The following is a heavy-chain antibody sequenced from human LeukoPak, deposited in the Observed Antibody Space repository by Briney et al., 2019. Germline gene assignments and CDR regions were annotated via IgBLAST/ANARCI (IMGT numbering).Heavy chain of an antibody. CDR2: IDTSGST. V-gene: IGHV4-61*02. Sequence: SETLSLTCTVSGGSISSGSYYWSWIRQPAGKGLEWIGRIDTSGSTNYNPSLKSRVTISVDTSKNQFSLKLSSVTAADTAVYYCAGDSGITYYDFWSGYYHYYYMDVWGKGTTVTVSS. D-gene: IGHD3-3*01. J-gene: IGHJ6*03. CDR3: AGDSGITYYDFWSGYYHYYYMDV. CDR1: GGSISSGSYY.